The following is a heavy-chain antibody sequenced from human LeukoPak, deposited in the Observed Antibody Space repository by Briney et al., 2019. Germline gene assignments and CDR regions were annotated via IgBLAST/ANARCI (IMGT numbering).Heavy chain of an antibody. D-gene: IGHD5-12*01. V-gene: IGHV1-2*02. Sequence: GASVKVSCKASGYTFTAYYMHWVRQAPGQGLEWMGWINPNSGGTNYAQKFQGRVTMTRDTSISTAYMELSRLRSDDTAVYYCARSGGYSGYDPFDYWGQGTLVTVSS. CDR3: ARSGGYSGYDPFDY. CDR2: INPNSGGT. J-gene: IGHJ4*02. CDR1: GYTFTAYY.